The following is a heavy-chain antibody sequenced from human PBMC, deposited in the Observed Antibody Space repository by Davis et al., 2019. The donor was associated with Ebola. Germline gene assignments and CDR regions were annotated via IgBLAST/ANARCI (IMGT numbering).Heavy chain of an antibody. CDR2: IRYDGCDK. V-gene: IGHV3-30*02. CDR1: GFTFSSYG. J-gene: IGHJ4*02. CDR3: VRDLGFDFGLISYFDF. D-gene: IGHD3/OR15-3a*01. Sequence: GGSLRLSCAASGFTFSSYGMYWVCQAPGKGLDWVASIRYDGCDKHYAASVKGRFTISRDNSKNTVYLQMNSLRGEDTAVYFCVRDLGFDFGLISYFDFWGQGTQVTVSS.